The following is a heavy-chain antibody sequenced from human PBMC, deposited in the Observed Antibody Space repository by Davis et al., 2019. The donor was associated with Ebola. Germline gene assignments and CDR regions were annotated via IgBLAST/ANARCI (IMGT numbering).Heavy chain of an antibody. Sequence: PSETLSLTCAVSGGSISSSNWWSWVRQPPGKGLEWIGEIYHSGSTNYNPSLKSRVTISVDTSKNQFSLKLSSVTAADTAVYYCASTYHIAAAGFPYGMDVWGQGTTVTVSS. CDR3: ASTYHIAAAGFPYGMDV. J-gene: IGHJ6*02. CDR1: GGSISSSNW. D-gene: IGHD6-13*01. V-gene: IGHV4-4*02. CDR2: IYHSGST.